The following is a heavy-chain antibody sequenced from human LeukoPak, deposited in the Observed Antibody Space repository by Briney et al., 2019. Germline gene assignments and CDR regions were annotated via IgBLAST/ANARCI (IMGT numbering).Heavy chain of an antibody. CDR2: ISYDGSNK. Sequence: PGGPLRLSCAASGITFSSYAMHWVRQAPGKGLEWVAVISYDGSNKYYADSVKGRFTISRDNSKNTLYLQMNSLRAEDTAVYYCARVMGRYCSSNSCYVDYWGQGTLVTVSS. V-gene: IGHV3-30*04. CDR1: GITFSSYA. J-gene: IGHJ4*02. D-gene: IGHD2-2*01. CDR3: ARVMGRYCSSNSCYVDY.